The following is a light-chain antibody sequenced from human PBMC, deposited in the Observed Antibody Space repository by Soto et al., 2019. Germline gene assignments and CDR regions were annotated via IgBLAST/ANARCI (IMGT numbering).Light chain of an antibody. Sequence: QSVLTQPPSASGTPGQRVTISCSGSRSNIGTKTVNWYQHLPGTAPKLLIYGSNLRPSGVPDRFSGSKSGTSASLAIGGLQSEDEADYYCAAWDDSLNGYLFGTGTKLTVL. CDR2: GSN. V-gene: IGLV1-44*01. CDR3: AAWDDSLNGYL. J-gene: IGLJ1*01. CDR1: RSNIGTKT.